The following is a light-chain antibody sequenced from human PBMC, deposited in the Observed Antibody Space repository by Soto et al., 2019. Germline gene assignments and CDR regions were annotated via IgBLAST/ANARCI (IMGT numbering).Light chain of an antibody. CDR3: SSYANYNVV. J-gene: IGLJ2*01. CDR2: DVT. V-gene: IGLV2-14*03. CDR1: SSDVGGYKF. Sequence: QSALTQPASVSGSPGQSITISCTGTSSDVGGYKFVSWYQQYPGKAPKLMIYDVTNRPSGVSNRFSGSKSGNMASLTISGLQAEDEADYYCSSYANYNVVFGGGTKLTVL.